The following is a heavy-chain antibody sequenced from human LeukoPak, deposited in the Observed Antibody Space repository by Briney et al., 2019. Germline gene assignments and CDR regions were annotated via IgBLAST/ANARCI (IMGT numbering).Heavy chain of an antibody. D-gene: IGHD3-3*01. Sequence: GGSLRLSCAASGFTFSSYWMSWVRQAPGKGLEWVANIKQDGSEKYYVDSVKGRFTISRDNAKNSLYLQMNSLRAEDTAVYYCARGLLEWQDAFDIWGQGTMVTVSS. CDR2: IKQDGSEK. CDR3: ARGLLEWQDAFDI. J-gene: IGHJ3*02. CDR1: GFTFSSYW. V-gene: IGHV3-7*01.